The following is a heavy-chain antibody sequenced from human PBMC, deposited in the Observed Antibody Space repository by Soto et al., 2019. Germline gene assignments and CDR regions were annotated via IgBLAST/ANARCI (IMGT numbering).Heavy chain of an antibody. J-gene: IGHJ4*02. D-gene: IGHD2-21*01. Sequence: ASVKVSCKASGYTFTSYAMHWVRQAPGQRLEWMGWINAGNGNTKYSQKFQGRVTITRDTSASTAYMELSSLRSEDTAVYYCARGHNVVVIDIRGHFDYWGQGTQVTVSS. CDR3: ARGHNVVVIDIRGHFDY. V-gene: IGHV1-3*01. CDR1: GYTFTSYA. CDR2: INAGNGNT.